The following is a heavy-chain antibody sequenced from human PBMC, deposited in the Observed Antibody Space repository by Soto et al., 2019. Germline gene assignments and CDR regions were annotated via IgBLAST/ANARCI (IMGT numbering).Heavy chain of an antibody. Sequence: EVQLLESGGGLVQPGGSLRLSCVASGFTFGTVAMTWVRQAPGKGLEWVSSIAISSFDSYYAPSVKGRFTTSRDDSKNNLYLQIPCLRGDDTAVYFWAKDLSSRYLSGLYFDFWGPGSLVTVSS. J-gene: IGHJ4*02. CDR3: AKDLSSRYLSGLYFDF. V-gene: IGHV3-23*01. CDR2: IAISSFDS. D-gene: IGHD2-15*01. CDR1: GFTFGTVA.